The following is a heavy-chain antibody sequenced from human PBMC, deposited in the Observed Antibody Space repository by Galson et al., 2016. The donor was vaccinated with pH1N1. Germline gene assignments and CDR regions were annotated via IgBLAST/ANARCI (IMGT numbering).Heavy chain of an antibody. V-gene: IGHV2-70*01. J-gene: IGHJ4*02. Sequence: PALVKPTQTLTLTCTFSGYSLSTSGMCVSWIRQPPGKALEWLALIDWDDDKYYSTSLKTRLTISKDTSKNQVVLTMTNMDPVDTATYYCARALYGDFGVYFDYWGQATLVTVSS. CDR2: IDWDDDK. D-gene: IGHD4-17*01. CDR3: ARALYGDFGVYFDY. CDR1: GYSLSTSGMC.